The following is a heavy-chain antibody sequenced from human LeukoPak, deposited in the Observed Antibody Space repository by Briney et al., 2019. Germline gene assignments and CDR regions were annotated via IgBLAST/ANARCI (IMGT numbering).Heavy chain of an antibody. CDR3: ARVGYCSGGSCSPPDY. V-gene: IGHV1-2*06. CDR1: GYTFTGYY. Sequence: ASVKVSCKASGYTFTGYYMHWVRQAPGQGLEWMGRINPNSGGTNYAQKFQGRVTMTRDTSISTAYMELSRLRSDDTAVYYCARVGYCSGGSCSPPDYWGQGTLVTVSS. J-gene: IGHJ4*02. D-gene: IGHD2-15*01. CDR2: INPNSGGT.